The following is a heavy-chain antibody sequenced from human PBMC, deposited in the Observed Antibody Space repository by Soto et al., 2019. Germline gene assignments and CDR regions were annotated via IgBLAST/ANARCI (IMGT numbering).Heavy chain of an antibody. CDR3: ARSIGVACVDAFDI. CDR1: GGTFSSYA. D-gene: IGHD6-19*01. J-gene: IGHJ3*02. CDR2: IIPIFGTA. Sequence: SVKVSCKASGGTFSSYAISWVRQAPGQGLEWMGGIIPIFGTANYAQKLQGRVTITADESTSTAYMELSSLRSEDTAVYYCARSIGVACVDAFDIWGQGTMVTVSS. V-gene: IGHV1-69*13.